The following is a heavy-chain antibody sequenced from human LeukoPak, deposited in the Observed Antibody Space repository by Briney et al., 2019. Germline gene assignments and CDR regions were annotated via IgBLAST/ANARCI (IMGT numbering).Heavy chain of an antibody. CDR2: IHYSGST. CDR3: ASNTGTVFDY. V-gene: IGHV4-39*07. CDR1: GGSISSSSYY. Sequence: SETLSLTCTVSGGSISSSSYYWAWIRQPPGKGLEWIGSIHYSGSTYYNPSLQSRVTISIDTSKNQFSLKLRFVTAADTAVYYCASNTGTVFDYWGQGALVTVSS. J-gene: IGHJ4*02. D-gene: IGHD7-27*01.